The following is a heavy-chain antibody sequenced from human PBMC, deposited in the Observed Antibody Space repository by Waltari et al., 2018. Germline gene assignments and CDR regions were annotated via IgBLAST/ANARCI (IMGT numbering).Heavy chain of an antibody. Sequence: QVHLQESGPGLVKPSQTLSLTCAVSGASISNSGYFWSWIRHHPGKGLEWLGYISFRGGPYYNPSLKGRLTISVATSKNDFALRLTSVTAADTGVYYCARDNFWSGSRLDYWGQGTLVTVSS. CDR3: ARDNFWSGSRLDY. CDR2: ISFRGGP. CDR1: GASISNSGYF. J-gene: IGHJ4*02. V-gene: IGHV4-31*11. D-gene: IGHD3-3*01.